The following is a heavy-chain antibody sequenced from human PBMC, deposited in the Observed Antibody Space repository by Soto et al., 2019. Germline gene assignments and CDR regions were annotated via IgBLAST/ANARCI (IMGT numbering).Heavy chain of an antibody. CDR3: ARESGENWTYEDH. J-gene: IGHJ4*02. CDR2: ITVNGNT. V-gene: IGHV4-4*07. CDR1: GAYISDFS. D-gene: IGHD1-7*01. Sequence: QVQQLESGPGLVKPWDTLSLTCTVSGAYISDFSWSWIRQPAGKGLEWIGRITVNGNTQYNPSFRSRVSMSVDTYRNKFSLNLQSAPAADTALYYCARESGENWTYEDHWGQGTLVTVSS.